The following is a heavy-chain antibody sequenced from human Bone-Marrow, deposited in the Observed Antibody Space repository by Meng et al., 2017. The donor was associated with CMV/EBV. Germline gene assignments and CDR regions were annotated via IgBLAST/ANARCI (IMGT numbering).Heavy chain of an antibody. J-gene: IGHJ4*02. V-gene: IGHV3-30*02. D-gene: IGHD6-13*01. CDR2: ISYDGSSR. Sequence: GGSLRLSCATSGFPFNGYVMHWVRQAPGKGLEWVAFISYDGSSRNYVDSVRGRFVISRDNSKNTLYLQMNSLRDEDTAVYYCAKVGSSTWFPDYWGQGTLVTVSS. CDR1: GFPFNGYV. CDR3: AKVGSSTWFPDY.